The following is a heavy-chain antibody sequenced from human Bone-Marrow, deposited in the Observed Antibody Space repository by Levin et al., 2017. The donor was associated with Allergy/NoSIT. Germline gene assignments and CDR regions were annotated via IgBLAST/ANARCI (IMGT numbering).Heavy chain of an antibody. Sequence: GGSLRLSCAASGFTFSDHYMDWVRQAPGKGLEWVGRTRNKANSYTTEYGASVKGRFTISRDDSKNSLFLQMNSLKSEDTAVYYCARVDAYRYGPKRGYYYYGMDVWGQGTTVTVSS. J-gene: IGHJ6*02. CDR3: ARVDAYRYGPKRGYYYYGMDV. D-gene: IGHD5-18*01. CDR1: GFTFSDHY. V-gene: IGHV3-72*01. CDR2: TRNKANSYTT.